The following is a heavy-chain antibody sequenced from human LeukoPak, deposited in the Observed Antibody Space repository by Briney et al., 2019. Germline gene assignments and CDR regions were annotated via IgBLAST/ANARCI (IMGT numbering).Heavy chain of an antibody. D-gene: IGHD5-18*01. J-gene: IGHJ4*02. CDR1: GFTFSNYA. CDR3: ARGTAEFDS. CDR2: ISYDGSTK. Sequence: VGTLRLSCAASGFTFSNYAIHWVRQAPGKGLECVAVISYDGSTKSYGDSMKGRFTFSGDNSKNTRYLQMNYLRAEDTAVYYCARGTAEFDSWGEGALVTVSS. V-gene: IGHV3-30-3*01.